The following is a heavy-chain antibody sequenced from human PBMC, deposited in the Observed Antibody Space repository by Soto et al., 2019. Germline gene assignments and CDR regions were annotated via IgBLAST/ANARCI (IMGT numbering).Heavy chain of an antibody. J-gene: IGHJ6*02. CDR1: GYTFTSYD. V-gene: IGHV1-8*01. CDR2: MNPNSGNT. CDR3: ARGGGRYWYYYYGMDV. Sequence: ASVKVSCKASGYTFTSYDINWVRQATGQGLEWMGWMNPNSGNTGYAQKFQGRVTMTRNTSISTAYMELSSLRSEDTAVYYCARGGGRYWYYYYGMDVWGQGTTVTVSS. D-gene: IGHD1-26*01.